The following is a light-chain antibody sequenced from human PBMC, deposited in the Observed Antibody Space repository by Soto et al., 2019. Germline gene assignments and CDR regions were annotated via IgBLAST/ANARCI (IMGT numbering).Light chain of an antibody. J-gene: IGKJ1*01. CDR3: QQYNNSRRT. CDR2: DAS. Sequence: DIQMTQSPSTLSASVGDRDTITCRASQSIISWLAWYQQKPGKAPKVLIYDASSLVSGVPSRFSGSGSGTEFTLSISSLQPDDFATYDCQQYNNSRRTFGQGTKVEMK. CDR1: QSIISW. V-gene: IGKV1-5*01.